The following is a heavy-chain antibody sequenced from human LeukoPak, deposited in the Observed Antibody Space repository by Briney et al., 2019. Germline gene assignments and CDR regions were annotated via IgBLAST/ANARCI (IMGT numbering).Heavy chain of an antibody. Sequence: GGSLRLSCAASGFVFSTYEMDWVRQAPGKGLEWVSYISSSGGTTYYADSVKGRFTISRDNAKNSLSLQMNSLSAEDTAVYYCVRELVPQSINSGYDSFHIRGQGTMVTVSS. CDR1: GFVFSTYE. J-gene: IGHJ3*02. V-gene: IGHV3-48*03. CDR3: VRELVPQSINSGYDSFHI. D-gene: IGHD5-12*01. CDR2: ISSSGGTT.